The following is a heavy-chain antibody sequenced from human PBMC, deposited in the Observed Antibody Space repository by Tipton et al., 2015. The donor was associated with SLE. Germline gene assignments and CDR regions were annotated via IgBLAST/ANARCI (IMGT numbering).Heavy chain of an antibody. Sequence: SLRLSCAASGFTFSSSWMHWVRQAPGKGLVWVSRIVGDESTTTYADSVKGRFTISRDNAKNTLYLQMNSLRAEDTAVYYCARESQLPYYKGFDIWGQGTTVTVSS. CDR3: ARESQLPYYKGFDI. J-gene: IGHJ3*02. CDR2: IVGDESTT. CDR1: GFTFSSSW. V-gene: IGHV3-74*01. D-gene: IGHD2-2*01.